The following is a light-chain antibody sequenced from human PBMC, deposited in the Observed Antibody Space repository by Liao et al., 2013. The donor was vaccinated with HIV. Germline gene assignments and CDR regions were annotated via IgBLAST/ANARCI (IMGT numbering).Light chain of an antibody. J-gene: IGLJ3*02. CDR2: YRS. CDR1: NLGAKD. V-gene: IGLV3-21*01. CDR3: QAWDSGTAV. Sequence: SSVLTQPPSVSVAPGKTATITCGGNNLGAKDVYWYQQKPGQAPVVVLSYRSDRPSGIADRFSGSKSGNTATLTIRGTQVMDEADYYCQAWDSGTAVFGGGTKLTVL.